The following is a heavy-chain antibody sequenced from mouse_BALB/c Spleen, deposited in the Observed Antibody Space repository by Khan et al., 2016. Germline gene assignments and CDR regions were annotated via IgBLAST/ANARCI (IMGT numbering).Heavy chain of an antibody. D-gene: IGHD1-1*01. Sequence: EVQLQESGPGLVKPSQTVSLTCTVTGISITTGNYRWSWIRQFPGNKLEWIGYLFYSGTITYNPSLTSRTTITSDTSKSQFFLEMNSLTAEDTATYYCARDYGSLYWYFDGWGAGTTVTVSS. CDR3: ARDYGSLYWYFDG. CDR1: GISITTGNYR. CDR2: LFYSGTI. J-gene: IGHJ1*01. V-gene: IGHV3-5*02.